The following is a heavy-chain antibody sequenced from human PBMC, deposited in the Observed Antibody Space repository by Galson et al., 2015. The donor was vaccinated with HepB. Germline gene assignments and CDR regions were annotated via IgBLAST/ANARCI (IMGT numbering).Heavy chain of an antibody. V-gene: IGHV1-8*01. Sequence: SVKVSCKASGYTFTSYDINWVRQATGQGLEWMGWMNPNSGNTGYAQKFQGRVTMTRNTSISTAYMELSSLRSEDTAVHYCARGPPAAVGGYYYYYYMDVWGKGTTVTVSS. CDR1: GYTFTSYD. D-gene: IGHD3-16*01. CDR2: MNPNSGNT. J-gene: IGHJ6*03. CDR3: ARGPPAAVGGYYYYYYMDV.